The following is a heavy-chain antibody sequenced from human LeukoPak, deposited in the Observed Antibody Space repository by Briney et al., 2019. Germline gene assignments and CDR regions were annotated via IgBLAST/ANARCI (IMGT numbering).Heavy chain of an antibody. J-gene: IGHJ6*03. V-gene: IGHV3-33*06. Sequence: PGRSLRLSCAASGFTFSSYGMHWVRQAPGKGLEWVAVIWYDGSNKYYADSVKGRFTISRDNSKSTLYLQMNSLRAEDTAVYYCAKWGQLAGHYYYYMDVWGKGATVTVSS. D-gene: IGHD6-6*01. CDR1: GFTFSSYG. CDR3: AKWGQLAGHYYYYMDV. CDR2: IWYDGSNK.